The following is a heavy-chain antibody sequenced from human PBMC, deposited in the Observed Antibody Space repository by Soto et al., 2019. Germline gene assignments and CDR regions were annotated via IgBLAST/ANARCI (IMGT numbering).Heavy chain of an antibody. CDR2: IYSGDST. Sequence: GGSLRLSCAASGFTVSGNFMSWVRQAPGKGLEWVSIIYSGDSTYYADSVKGRFTISRDNSKNTLYLQMNSLRAEDTAVYYCASRFSSSWYVLDYWGQGTLVTVSS. CDR3: ASRFSSSWYVLDY. V-gene: IGHV3-53*01. CDR1: GFTVSGNF. D-gene: IGHD6-13*01. J-gene: IGHJ4*02.